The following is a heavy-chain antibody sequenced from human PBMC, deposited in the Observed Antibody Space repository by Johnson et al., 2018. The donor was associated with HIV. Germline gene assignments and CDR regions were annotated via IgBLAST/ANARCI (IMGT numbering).Heavy chain of an antibody. D-gene: IGHD3-16*01. CDR3: ARDLSGLTFGGVSRWEAFDI. V-gene: IGHV3-30*04. Sequence: QVQLVESGGGLVQPGGSLRLSCAASGFTFSSYAMHWVHQAPGKGLEWVAVISYDGSTEYYADSVKGRFTISRDNSKNTLYLQMNSLRAEDTALYYCARDLSGLTFGGVSRWEAFDIWGQGTMVTVSS. CDR2: ISYDGSTE. J-gene: IGHJ3*02. CDR1: GFTFSSYA.